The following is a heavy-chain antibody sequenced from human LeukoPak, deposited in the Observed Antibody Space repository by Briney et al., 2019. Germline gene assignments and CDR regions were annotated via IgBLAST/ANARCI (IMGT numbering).Heavy chain of an antibody. D-gene: IGHD6-13*01. CDR3: ARVVVAGTIEIGLGFDY. Sequence: GASVKVSCKASGHTFTGYYMHWVRQASGQGLEWMGWINANSGGTNYAQKFQGRVTMTRDTSISTAYMELSRLRSDDTAVYYCARVVVAGTIEIGLGFDYWGQGTLVTVSS. V-gene: IGHV1-2*02. CDR2: INANSGGT. CDR1: GHTFTGYY. J-gene: IGHJ4*02.